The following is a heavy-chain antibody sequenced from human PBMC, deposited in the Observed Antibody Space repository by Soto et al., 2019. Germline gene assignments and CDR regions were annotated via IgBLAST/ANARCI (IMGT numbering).Heavy chain of an antibody. J-gene: IGHJ4*02. D-gene: IGHD4-17*01. CDR1: DGSISSYY. CDR2: TYSSGRN. V-gene: IGHV4-59*01. Sequence: QVQLQESGPGLVKPSETLSLTCTVSDGSISSYYWSWVRQPAGKGLERNGCTYSSGRNNYIPTLVSRVTISVYTSRSQFTLKLSAVTAAETAVHYCAGSYGGHGPVDYWGQGTLVTVSS. CDR3: AGSYGGHGPVDY.